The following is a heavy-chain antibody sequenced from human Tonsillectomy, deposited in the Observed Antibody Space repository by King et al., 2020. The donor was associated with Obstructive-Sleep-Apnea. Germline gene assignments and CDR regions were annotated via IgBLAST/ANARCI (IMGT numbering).Heavy chain of an antibody. CDR1: GYNFAINW. V-gene: IGHV5-51*01. Sequence: QLVQSRAEVKKPGESLKISCKASGYNFAINWIGWVRQMPGKGLQWLGIIFPADSDTRYSPSFQDRVTLSADKSISTAYLQWRSLKASDTAMYYCASQGDLLELRDDALDIWGQGTMVTVSS. D-gene: IGHD1-7*01. CDR3: ASQGDLLELRDDALDI. J-gene: IGHJ3*02. CDR2: IFPADSDT.